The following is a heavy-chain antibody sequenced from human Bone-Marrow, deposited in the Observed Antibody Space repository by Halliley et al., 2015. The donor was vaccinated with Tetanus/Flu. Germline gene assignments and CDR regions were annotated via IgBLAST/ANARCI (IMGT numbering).Heavy chain of an antibody. J-gene: IGHJ4*02. CDR3: ARGGARRHYASSATGVFDY. CDR1: GGSISGYEW. V-gene: IGHV4-4*02. D-gene: IGHD3-22*01. CDR2: IYYIGNK. Sequence: TLSLTCAVSGGSISGYEWWSWVRQSPGKGLEWLAGIYYIGNKNYNPSVKRRLTISVDKSKKEFSLNLTSVTAADTAVYYCARGGARRHYASSATGVFDYWGQGTLVTVSS.